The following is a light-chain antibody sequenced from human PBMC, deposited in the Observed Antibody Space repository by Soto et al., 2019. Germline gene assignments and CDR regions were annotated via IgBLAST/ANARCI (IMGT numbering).Light chain of an antibody. CDR3: QTWGTGIVV. CDR2: LHSDGSH. CDR1: SGHSSYV. J-gene: IGLJ2*01. V-gene: IGLV4-69*01. Sequence: QAVVTQSPSASASLGASVKLTCTLSSGHSSYVIAWHQQQPEKGPRYLMKLHSDGSHNEGDGIPDRFSGSSSGAERYLTISSLQSEDEADYYCQTWGTGIVVFGGGTKLTVL.